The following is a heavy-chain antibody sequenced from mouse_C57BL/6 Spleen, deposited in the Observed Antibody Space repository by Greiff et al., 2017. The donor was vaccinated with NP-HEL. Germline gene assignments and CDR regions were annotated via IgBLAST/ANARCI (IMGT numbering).Heavy chain of an antibody. CDR2: IYPGSGST. CDR3: ARREGDLDY. Sequence: QVQLKQSGAELVKPGASVKISCKASGYTFTSYWITWVKQRPGQGLEWIGDIYPGSGSTNYNEKFKSKATLTVDTSSSTAYMQLSSLTSEDSAVYYCARREGDLDYWGQGTTLTVSS. J-gene: IGHJ2*01. CDR1: GYTFTSYW. V-gene: IGHV1-55*01.